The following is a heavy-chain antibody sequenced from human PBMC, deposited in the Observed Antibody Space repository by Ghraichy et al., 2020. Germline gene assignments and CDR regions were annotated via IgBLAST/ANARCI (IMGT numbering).Heavy chain of an antibody. D-gene: IGHD2-21*01. CDR1: NGSLSSSNYY. CDR2: MHHSGST. J-gene: IGHJ2*01. CDR3: AGSFVIIRSFEL. Sequence: SCTVSNGSLSSSNYYWGWIRQPPGKGLEWIGSMHHSGSTYYNPSLKSRLTMSVDTSKNQFSLKLSSVTAADTAVYYCAGSFVIIRSFELCGRGTLVTVSS. V-gene: IGHV4-39*01.